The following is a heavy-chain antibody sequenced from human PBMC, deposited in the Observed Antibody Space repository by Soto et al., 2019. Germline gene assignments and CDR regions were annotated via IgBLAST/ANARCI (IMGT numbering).Heavy chain of an antibody. Sequence: QVQLVQSGAEVKKPGASVKLSCNASGYTFSTYNMHWVRQAPGQGLEWMGIINPGGGSATYAQKFQGKVTITRDTSACSVYIELSSLRDEDTAVYYGARDPERSSGYDFKKWFDPWGQGTLVTVSA. V-gene: IGHV1-46*01. CDR3: ARDPERSSGYDFKKWFDP. CDR2: INPGGGSA. CDR1: GYTFSTYN. D-gene: IGHD3-22*01. J-gene: IGHJ5*02.